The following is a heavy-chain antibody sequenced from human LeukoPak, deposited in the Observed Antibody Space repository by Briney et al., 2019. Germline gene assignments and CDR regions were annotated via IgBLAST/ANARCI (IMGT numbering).Heavy chain of an antibody. CDR3: ARGLLSGWYYYDSSGYFPGAESDY. V-gene: IGHV7-4-1*02. CDR1: GYTFTSYA. D-gene: IGHD3-22*01. J-gene: IGHJ4*02. CDR2: INTNTGNP. Sequence: GASVKVSCKASGYTFTSYAMNWVRQAPGQGLEWMGWINTNTGNPTYAQGFTGRFVFSLDTSVSTAYLQISSLKAEDTAVYYCARGLLSGWYYYDSSGYFPGAESDYWGQGTLVTVSS.